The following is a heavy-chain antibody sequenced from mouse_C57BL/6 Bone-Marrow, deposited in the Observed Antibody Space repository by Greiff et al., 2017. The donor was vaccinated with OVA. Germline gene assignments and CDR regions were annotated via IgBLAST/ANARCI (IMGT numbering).Heavy chain of an antibody. CDR1: GYTFTSYG. Sequence: VQLQQSGAELVRPGSSVKMSCKTSGYTFTSYGINWVKQRPGQGLEWIGYIYIGTGYTEYNEKFKGKATLNSDTSSSTAYMQRSSLTSEDSAIYVCARKDYGSHWYCDVWGTGTTVTVSS. CDR2: IYIGTGYT. CDR3: ARKDYGSHWYCDV. V-gene: IGHV1-58*01. J-gene: IGHJ1*03. D-gene: IGHD1-1*01.